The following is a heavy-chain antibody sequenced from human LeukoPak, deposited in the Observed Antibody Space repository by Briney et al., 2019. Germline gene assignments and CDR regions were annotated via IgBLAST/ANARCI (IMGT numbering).Heavy chain of an antibody. D-gene: IGHD3-16*01. CDR2: INAGNGNT. CDR3: ASGLRDGSAFDI. CDR1: GYTFTSYA. Sequence: ASVKVSCKASGYTFTSYAMHWVRQAPGQRLEWMGSINAGNGNTKYSQKFQGRVTITRDTSASTAYMELSSLRSEDTAVYYCASGLRDGSAFDIWGQGTMVTVSS. J-gene: IGHJ3*02. V-gene: IGHV1-3*01.